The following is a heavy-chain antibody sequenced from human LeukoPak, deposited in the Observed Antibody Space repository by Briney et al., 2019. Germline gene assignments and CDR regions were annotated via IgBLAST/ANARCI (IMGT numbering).Heavy chain of an antibody. J-gene: IGHJ4*02. D-gene: IGHD2-2*02. Sequence: PGRSLRLSCAASGFTFSSYAMHWVRQAPGKGLEGGAVISYDGSNKYYADSVTGRFTISRANSKNTLYLQMNSLRAEDTAVYYCAKADSTTWYNNYVDGWGQGALVTVSS. V-gene: IGHV3-30-3*01. CDR1: GFTFSSYA. CDR2: ISYDGSNK. CDR3: AKADSTTWYNNYVDG.